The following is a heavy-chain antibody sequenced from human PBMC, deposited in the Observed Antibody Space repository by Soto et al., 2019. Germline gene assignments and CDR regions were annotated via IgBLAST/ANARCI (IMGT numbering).Heavy chain of an antibody. CDR2: IDWDDDK. V-gene: IGHV2-70*01. J-gene: IGHJ6*02. CDR3: LRSPCQAAPKCYYYYGMDV. CDR1: GFSLSTSGMC. Sequence: SGPTLVNPTQTLTLTCTFSGFSLSTSGMCVSWIRQPPGKALEWLALIDWDDDKYYSASLKTRLTISKDTSKNQVVLTMTNMDPVDTATYYCLRSPCQAAPKCYYYYGMDVWGHWTTVTVSS.